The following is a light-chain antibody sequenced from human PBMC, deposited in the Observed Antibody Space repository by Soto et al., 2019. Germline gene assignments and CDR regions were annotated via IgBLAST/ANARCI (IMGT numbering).Light chain of an antibody. V-gene: IGKV3-15*01. Sequence: EIVMTQSPATLSVSPGERATLSCRASQSVSSNLAWYQQKPGRAPRLLIFGTSTRATGIPARFSGSGSGTEFTLTISSLQSEDFAVYDCQQYNNWPYTFGQGTKLEIK. CDR2: GTS. CDR3: QQYNNWPYT. CDR1: QSVSSN. J-gene: IGKJ2*01.